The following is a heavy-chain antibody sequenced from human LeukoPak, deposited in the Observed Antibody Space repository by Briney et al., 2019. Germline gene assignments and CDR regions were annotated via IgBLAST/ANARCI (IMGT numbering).Heavy chain of an antibody. J-gene: IGHJ4*02. CDR2: IYTSGST. Sequence: SETLSLTCTVSGGSISSYYWSWIRQPAGKGLEWIGRIYTSGSTNYNPSLKSRVTMSVDTSKNQFSLKLSSVTAADTAVYYCARNTHLLWGYGDKPRNFDYWGQGTLVTVSS. V-gene: IGHV4-4*07. D-gene: IGHD4-17*01. CDR1: GGSISSYY. CDR3: ARNTHLLWGYGDKPRNFDY.